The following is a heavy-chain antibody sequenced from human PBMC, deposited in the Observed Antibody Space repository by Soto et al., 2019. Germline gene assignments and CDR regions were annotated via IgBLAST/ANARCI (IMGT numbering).Heavy chain of an antibody. Sequence: ASVKVSCKASGYTFTSYGISWVRQAPGQGPEWMGWISGHNGNTNHPQSLQGRVTMTTDTSRNTAYMELRSLRSDDTAVYYCARHRFNYYDNTVYYYFDFWGQGTRVTGSS. D-gene: IGHD3-22*01. V-gene: IGHV1-18*04. J-gene: IGHJ4*02. CDR3: ARHRFNYYDNTVYYYFDF. CDR1: GYTFTSYG. CDR2: ISGHNGNT.